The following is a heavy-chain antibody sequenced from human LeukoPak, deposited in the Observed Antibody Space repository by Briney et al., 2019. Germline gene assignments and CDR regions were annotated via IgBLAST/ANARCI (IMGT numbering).Heavy chain of an antibody. J-gene: IGHJ4*02. CDR1: GGSISSYY. V-gene: IGHV4-59*01. CDR2: IYYTGST. D-gene: IGHD3-22*01. Sequence: SETLSLTCTVSGGSISSYYWSWIRQPPGKGLEWIGYIYYTGSTNCNPSLKSRVTISVDTSKNQFSLKLSSVTAADTAVYYCARTGYYDTSAYYPFDYWGQGTLVTVSS. CDR3: ARTGYYDTSAYYPFDY.